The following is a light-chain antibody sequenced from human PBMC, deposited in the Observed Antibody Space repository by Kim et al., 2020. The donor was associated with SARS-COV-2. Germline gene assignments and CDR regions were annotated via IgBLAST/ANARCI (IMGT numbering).Light chain of an antibody. J-gene: IGLJ3*02. Sequence: GQRVTISCSGGSSRIGNDDVCWYQHRPGTTPKPLIYRNNRRPSGVPDRFSGSKSGTSASLAISGLRSEDEADYYCAVWDGSLSGKVFGGGTQLTVL. V-gene: IGLV1-47*01. CDR3: AVWDGSLSGKV. CDR2: RNN. CDR1: SSRIGNDD.